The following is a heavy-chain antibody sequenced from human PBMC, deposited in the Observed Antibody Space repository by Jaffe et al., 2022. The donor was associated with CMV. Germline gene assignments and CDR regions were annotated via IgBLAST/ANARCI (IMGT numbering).Heavy chain of an antibody. CDR3: ARGHYGLDY. CDR1: GFMFNHYW. D-gene: IGHD4-17*01. J-gene: IGHJ4*02. Sequence: EVQLVESGGGLVQAGGSLRVSCGVSGFMFNHYWMTWVRQAPGKGLEWVASMNVDGSEKYHVDSVKGRFTVSRDNARNSLYLQMNSLRVEDTALYYCARGHYGLDYWGQGILVTVSS. CDR2: MNVDGSEK. V-gene: IGHV3-7*03.